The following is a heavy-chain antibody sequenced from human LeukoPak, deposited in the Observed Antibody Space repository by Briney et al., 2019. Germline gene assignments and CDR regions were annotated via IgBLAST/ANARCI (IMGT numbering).Heavy chain of an antibody. CDR1: GFTFSSYA. D-gene: IGHD2-15*01. J-gene: IGHJ4*02. CDR2: ISYDGSNK. CDR3: TKASAARCIGVFCYPFDH. Sequence: PGGSLRLSCAASGFTFSSYAMHWVRQAPGKGLEWVAAISYDGSNKYSADSVKGRFTISRDNSKNILYLQMNSLRVEDTAVYYCTKASAARCIGVFCYPFDHWGQGTLVTASS. V-gene: IGHV3-30*04.